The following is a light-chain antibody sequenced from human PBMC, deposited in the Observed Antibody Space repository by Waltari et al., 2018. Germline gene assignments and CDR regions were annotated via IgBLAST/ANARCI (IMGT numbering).Light chain of an antibody. Sequence: QSVLTQPPSASGTPGQRVSISCSGSRSNIGINPVSWYQSLPGTAPKLRIHSDSQRPSGVPDRFSGSKSGTSASLAISGLQFEDEADYYCAAWDDSLYGCFFGTGTRVTVL. CDR2: SDS. CDR1: RSNIGINP. V-gene: IGLV1-44*01. J-gene: IGLJ1*01. CDR3: AAWDDSLYGCF.